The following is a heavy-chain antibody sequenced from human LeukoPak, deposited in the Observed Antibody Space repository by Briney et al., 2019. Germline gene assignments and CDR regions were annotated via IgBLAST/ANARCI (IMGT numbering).Heavy chain of an antibody. D-gene: IGHD3-10*01. CDR3: AKGHYYGSGSLDC. CDR2: IGGRDGST. J-gene: IGHJ4*02. CDR1: GFTFSSYG. Sequence: GGSLRLSCAASGFTFSSYGMSWVRQAPGKGLEWVSAIGGRDGSTYYADSVKGRFTISRDNSKNTLYVQMNSLRAEDTAVYYCAKGHYYGSGSLDCWGQGTLVTVSS. V-gene: IGHV3-23*01.